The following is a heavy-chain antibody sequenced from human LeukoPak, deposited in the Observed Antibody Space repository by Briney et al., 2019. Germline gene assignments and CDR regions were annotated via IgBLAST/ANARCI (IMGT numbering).Heavy chain of an antibody. CDR1: GFTFSSYA. CDR2: ISGNGDIT. V-gene: IGHV3-23*01. D-gene: IGHD1-26*01. J-gene: IGHJ4*02. CDR3: AKDLLFSITYYGGVAY. Sequence: GRSLRLSCAASGFTFSSYAMHWVRQAPGTGQEWVSGISGNGDITYYADSVKGRFTISRDNSKNTLYLQMNSLRAEDTAVYYCAKDLLFSITYYGGVAYWGQGTLVTVSS.